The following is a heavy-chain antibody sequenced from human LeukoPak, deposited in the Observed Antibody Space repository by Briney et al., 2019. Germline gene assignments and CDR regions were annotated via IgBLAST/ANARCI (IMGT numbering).Heavy chain of an antibody. Sequence: SETLSLTCTVSSGSMNSYYWSWIRQPPGKGLEWIGYIYYSGNTNYNPSLKSRVTISVDTSKNQLSLKLSSVTAADTAVYYCARLRYSNIGYGSPIDYWGQGTLVTVSS. CDR3: ARLRYSNIGYGSPIDY. D-gene: IGHD5-18*01. J-gene: IGHJ4*02. CDR1: SGSMNSYY. V-gene: IGHV4-59*08. CDR2: IYYSGNT.